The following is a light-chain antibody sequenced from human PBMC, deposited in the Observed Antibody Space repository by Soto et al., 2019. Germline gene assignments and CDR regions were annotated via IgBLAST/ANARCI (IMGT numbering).Light chain of an antibody. CDR2: GAS. CDR1: QSVRSNY. Sequence: EIVLTQSPGTLSLSPGERAILSCRASQSVRSNYLAWYQQKPGQAPRLLIYGASSRATGIPDRFSGTGSGTDFTLTISRLEPEDFAVYYCQLYGTLPLTFGGGTKVDIK. J-gene: IGKJ4*01. V-gene: IGKV3-20*01. CDR3: QLYGTLPLT.